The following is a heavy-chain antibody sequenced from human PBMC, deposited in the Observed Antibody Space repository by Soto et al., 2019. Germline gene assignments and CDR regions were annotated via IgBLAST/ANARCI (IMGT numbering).Heavy chain of an antibody. CDR1: NGSFSVYS. Sequence: SETLSLTCAVHNGSFSVYSWPWTRKPTGKGLEWIGEINHSGTTYYNPSLKSRVTISVDTSKNQFSLRLNSMTAADTAVYFCARGYRGGYKTCDYWGPGTLVTVSS. CDR2: INHSGTT. J-gene: IGHJ4*02. V-gene: IGHV4-34*01. D-gene: IGHD5-12*01. CDR3: ARGYRGGYKTCDY.